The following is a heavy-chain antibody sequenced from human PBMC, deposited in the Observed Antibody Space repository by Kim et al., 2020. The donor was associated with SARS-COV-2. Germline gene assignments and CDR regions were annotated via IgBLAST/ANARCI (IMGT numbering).Heavy chain of an antibody. J-gene: IGHJ3*02. CDR2: INRSGST. Sequence: SETLSLTCAVYGGSFSGYYWSWIRQPPGKGLEWIGEINRSGSTNYNPSLKSRVTISVDTSKNQFSLKLSSVTVADTAVYYCARAGGYYYGSGSYYGPWGGGARNDAFDIWGQGTMVTVSS. D-gene: IGHD3-10*01. V-gene: IGHV4-34*01. CDR3: ARAGGYYYGSGSYYGPWGGGARNDAFDI. CDR1: GGSFSGYY.